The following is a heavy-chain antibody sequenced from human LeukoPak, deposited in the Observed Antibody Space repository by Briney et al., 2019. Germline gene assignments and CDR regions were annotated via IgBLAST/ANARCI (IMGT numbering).Heavy chain of an antibody. D-gene: IGHD2-21*01. CDR1: GYSISSGYY. Sequence: NPSETLSLTCTVSGYSISSGYYWGWIRQPPGKGLEWIGSIYHSGSTYYNPSLKSRVTISVDTSKNQFSLKLSSVTAADTAVYYCARAGAYCGGDCYLPADWYFDLWGRGTLVTVSS. CDR2: IYHSGST. J-gene: IGHJ2*01. CDR3: ARAGAYCGGDCYLPADWYFDL. V-gene: IGHV4-38-2*02.